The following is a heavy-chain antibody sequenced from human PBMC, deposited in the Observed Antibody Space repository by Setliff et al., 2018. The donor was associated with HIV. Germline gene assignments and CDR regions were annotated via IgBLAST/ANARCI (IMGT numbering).Heavy chain of an antibody. CDR1: GGSFSGYY. V-gene: IGHV4-34*01. Sequence: SETLSLTCAVYGGSFSGYYWSWIRQAPGKGLEWIGEIDHSGSTNYNPSLKSRVTMSVDTSKNQFSLKLNSVTAADTAAYFCARGSTDYVWGSFLSSGPYYFDFWGQGALVTVSS. J-gene: IGHJ4*02. D-gene: IGHD3-16*01. CDR2: IDHSGST. CDR3: ARGSTDYVWGSFLSSGPYYFDF.